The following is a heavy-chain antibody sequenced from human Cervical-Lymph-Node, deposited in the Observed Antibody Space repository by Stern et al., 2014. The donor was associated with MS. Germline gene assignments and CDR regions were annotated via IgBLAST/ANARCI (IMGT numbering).Heavy chain of an antibody. CDR3: ANGGDDYNPIDY. Sequence: QVQLQESGPGLVKPSQTLSLTCTVSGVSISSGGYYWSWIRQLPGKGLEWMGYVSFSGSTSYNPSVTSRVTISVDTSKNQFSLSLRSVTAADTAVYFCANGGDDYNPIDYWGQGTLVTVST. D-gene: IGHD5-24*01. CDR2: VSFSGST. CDR1: GVSISSGGYY. V-gene: IGHV4-31*03. J-gene: IGHJ4*02.